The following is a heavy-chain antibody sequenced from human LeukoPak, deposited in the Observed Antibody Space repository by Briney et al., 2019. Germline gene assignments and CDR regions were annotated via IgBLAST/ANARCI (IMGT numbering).Heavy chain of an antibody. J-gene: IGHJ4*02. CDR1: GLDFSGYA. CDR2: ISNDGINK. Sequence: GGSLRLSCAASGLDFSGYALHWVRQAPGQGLEWVAVISNDGINKYYADSVKGRFTISRDNSKNTLYLQMNSLRLEDTAIYYCTRVGTGTPHFDYWGQGTLVTVS. CDR3: TRVGTGTPHFDY. V-gene: IGHV3-30*04. D-gene: IGHD1-1*01.